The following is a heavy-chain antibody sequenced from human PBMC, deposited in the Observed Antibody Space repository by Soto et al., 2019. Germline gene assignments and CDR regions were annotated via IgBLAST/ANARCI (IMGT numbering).Heavy chain of an antibody. Sequence: PGGSLRLSCAASGFSIDDFAMHWVRQAPGKGLEWVSSISWDSGRIGYADSVTGRFSVSRDDARNTLYLQMSSLRADDTAIYYCAREGLDTAGFFDVWGQGTMVTVSS. CDR1: GFSIDDFA. CDR3: AREGLDTAGFFDV. D-gene: IGHD6-13*01. J-gene: IGHJ3*01. CDR2: ISWDSGRI. V-gene: IGHV3-9*01.